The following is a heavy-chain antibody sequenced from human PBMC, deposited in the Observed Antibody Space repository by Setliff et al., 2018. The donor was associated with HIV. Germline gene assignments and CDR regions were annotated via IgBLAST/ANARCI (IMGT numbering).Heavy chain of an antibody. J-gene: IGHJ4*02. V-gene: IGHV1-69*13. Sequence: GASVKVSCKAPGGTFSGYAFSWVRQAPGQGFEWMGGSIPVFGTVNYAQKFLGRATITADESTNTSYMELTSLRSEDTAVYFCARDSHCSGPSCYPGGQFFDYWGQGTLVTVSS. CDR2: SIPVFGTV. D-gene: IGHD2-15*01. CDR1: GGTFSGYA. CDR3: ARDSHCSGPSCYPGGQFFDY.